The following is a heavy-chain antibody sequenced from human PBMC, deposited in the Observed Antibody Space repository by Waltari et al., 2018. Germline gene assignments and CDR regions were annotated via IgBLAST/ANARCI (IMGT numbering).Heavy chain of an antibody. CDR3: AREGTPIMVRGVSYY. D-gene: IGHD3-10*01. CDR1: GFTFSSYA. J-gene: IGHJ4*02. Sequence: QVQLVESGGGVVQPGRSLRLSCAASGFTFSSYAMPWVRPPPGKGLEWVAVISYDGSNKYYADSVKGRFTISRDNSKNTLYLQMNSLRAEDTAVYYCAREGTPIMVRGVSYYWGQGTLVTVSS. V-gene: IGHV3-30-3*01. CDR2: ISYDGSNK.